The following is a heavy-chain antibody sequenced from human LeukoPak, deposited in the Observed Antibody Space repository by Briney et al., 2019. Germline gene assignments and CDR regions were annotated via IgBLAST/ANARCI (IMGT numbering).Heavy chain of an antibody. V-gene: IGHV3-9*01. CDR2: ISWNSGSI. D-gene: IGHD6-6*01. CDR1: GFTFDDYA. J-gene: IGHJ4*02. CDR3: AKGKFVRIAAGSFDY. Sequence: GRSLRLSCAASGFTFDDYAMHWVRQAPGKGLEWVSGISWNSGSIGYADSVKGRFTISRDESKNTLYLQMNSLRVEDTAVYYCAKGKFVRIAAGSFDYWGQGTLVTVSS.